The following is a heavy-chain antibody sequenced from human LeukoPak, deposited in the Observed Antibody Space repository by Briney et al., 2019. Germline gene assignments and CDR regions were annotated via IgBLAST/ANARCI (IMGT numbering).Heavy chain of an antibody. D-gene: IGHD4-17*01. CDR1: GYTFTSYA. CDR2: INPNSGGT. CDR3: ARAPTTYGDYVLDY. Sequence: GASVKVSCKASGYTFTSYAMNWVRQAPGQGLEWMGWINPNSGGTNYAQKFQGRVTMTRDTSISTAYMELSRLGSDDTAVYYCARAPTTYGDYVLDYWGQGTLVTVSS. J-gene: IGHJ4*02. V-gene: IGHV1-2*02.